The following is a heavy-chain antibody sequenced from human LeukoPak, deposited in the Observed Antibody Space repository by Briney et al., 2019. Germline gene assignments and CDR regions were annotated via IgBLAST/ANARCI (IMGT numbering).Heavy chain of an antibody. CDR2: INPNSGGT. D-gene: IGHD3-10*01. CDR3: ARVTSGSGSSRGMDV. V-gene: IGHV1-2*02. CDR1: GYTFTGYY. J-gene: IGHJ6*02. Sequence: ASVKVSCKASGYTFTGYYMHWVRQAPGQGLEWMRWINPNSGGTNYAQKFQGRVTMTRDTSISTAYMELSRLRSDDTAVYYCARVTSGSGSSRGMDVWGQGTTVTVSS.